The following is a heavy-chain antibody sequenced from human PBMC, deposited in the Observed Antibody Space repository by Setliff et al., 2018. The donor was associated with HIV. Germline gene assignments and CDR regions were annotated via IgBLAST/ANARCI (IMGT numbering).Heavy chain of an antibody. CDR1: GLTFSTSY. CDR2: IKKDGSDK. CDR3: AKSRPPDDSSGFLDF. V-gene: IGHV3-7*03. J-gene: IGHJ4*02. Sequence: GGSLRLSCEASGLTFSTSYMTWLRQAPGKGLEWVANIKKDGSDKHYVDSAKGRFTISRDNAKNSLFLQLNSLRAEDTAVYYCAKSRPPDDSSGFLDFWGQGTLVTVS. D-gene: IGHD3-22*01.